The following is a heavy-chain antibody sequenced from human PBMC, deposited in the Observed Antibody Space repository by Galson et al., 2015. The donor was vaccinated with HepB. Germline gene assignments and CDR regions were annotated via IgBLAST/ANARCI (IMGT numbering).Heavy chain of an antibody. J-gene: IGHJ4*02. CDR1: GFTFSTYS. Sequence: SLRLSCAASGFTFSTYSMNWVRQAPGKGLEWISSISYTNSHIYYTRSVKGRFTISRDNAKNSLYLQMNNLRVEDTAVYYCARRADTIDYWGQGTLVTVSS. D-gene: IGHD1-26*01. CDR3: ARRADTIDY. CDR2: ISYTNSHI. V-gene: IGHV3-21*01.